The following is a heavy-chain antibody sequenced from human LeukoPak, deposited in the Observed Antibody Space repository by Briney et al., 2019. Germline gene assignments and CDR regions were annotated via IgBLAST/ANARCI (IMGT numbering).Heavy chain of an antibody. CDR1: GYTFTSHS. CDR2: INPSTGST. Sequence: ASVKVSCKASGYTFTSHSVHWVREAPGQGLEWMGIINPSTGSTTYAQKLQGRVSMTRDTSTSTVYMELSSLTSEDTAVYYCARCLKGGSCTVDSWGQGTLVIVSS. J-gene: IGHJ4*02. D-gene: IGHD2-15*01. CDR3: ARCLKGGSCTVDS. V-gene: IGHV1-46*01.